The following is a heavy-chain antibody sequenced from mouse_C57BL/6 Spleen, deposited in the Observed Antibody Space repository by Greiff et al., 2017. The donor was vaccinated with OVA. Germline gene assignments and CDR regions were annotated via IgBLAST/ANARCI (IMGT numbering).Heavy chain of an antibody. Sequence: QVQLQQSGPELVKPGASVKISCKASGYAFSSSWMNWVKQRPGKGLEWIGRIYPGDGDTNYNGKFKGKATLTADKSSSTAYMQLSSLTSEDSAVYVCARRVMVTPCDYWGQGTTLTVSS. V-gene: IGHV1-82*01. CDR1: GYAFSSSW. CDR2: IYPGDGDT. D-gene: IGHD2-3*01. J-gene: IGHJ2*01. CDR3: ARRVMVTPCDY.